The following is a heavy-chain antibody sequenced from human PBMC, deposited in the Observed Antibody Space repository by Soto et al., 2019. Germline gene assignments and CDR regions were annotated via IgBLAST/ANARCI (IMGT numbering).Heavy chain of an antibody. J-gene: IGHJ4*02. CDR2: ISWNSGNI. V-gene: IGHV3-9*01. D-gene: IGHD3-3*01. Sequence: EVHLMESGGGCVQPGRSLRLSCAASGFTFDNYAMHWVRQAPGKGLEWVSGISWNSGNIGYADSVKGRFTIARDNAKTSLYLEMNSLRAEDTALYYCAKSLKIFGLATTRSGPLDSWGQGALVTVSS. CDR3: AKSLKIFGLATTRSGPLDS. CDR1: GFTFDNYA.